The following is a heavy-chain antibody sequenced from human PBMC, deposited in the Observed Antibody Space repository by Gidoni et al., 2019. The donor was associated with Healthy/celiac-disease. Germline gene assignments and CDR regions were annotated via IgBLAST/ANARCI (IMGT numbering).Heavy chain of an antibody. Sequence: GQGLEWMGGIIPIFGTANYAQKFQGRVTITADESTSTAYMELSSLRSEDTAVYYCATPSGEWDDGSMDVWGQGTTVTVSS. D-gene: IGHD1-26*01. CDR2: IIPIFGTA. CDR3: ATPSGEWDDGSMDV. J-gene: IGHJ6*02. V-gene: IGHV1-69*01.